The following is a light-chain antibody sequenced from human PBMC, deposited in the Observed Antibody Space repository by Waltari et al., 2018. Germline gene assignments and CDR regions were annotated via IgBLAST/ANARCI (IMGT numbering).Light chain of an antibody. V-gene: IGKV1-9*01. CDR2: TAS. Sequence: IQLTPSPSSLSASVGDRVTITCRASQGISSYLAWYQQKPGKAPKLLIHTASTLQSGVPSRFSGSGSGTDFTLSISSLQPEDFATYYCQQRNSYPITFGQGTRLEIK. CDR3: QQRNSYPIT. J-gene: IGKJ5*01. CDR1: QGISSY.